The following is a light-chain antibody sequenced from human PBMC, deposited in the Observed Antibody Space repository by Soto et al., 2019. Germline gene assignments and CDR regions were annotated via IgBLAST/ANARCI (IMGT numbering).Light chain of an antibody. V-gene: IGKV3-15*01. CDR1: QSVLTN. Sequence: EIVMTQSPATLSVSPGERATLSCRVSQSVLTNLAWYQQKPGQAPRLLIYAASTRATGVPARFSGSGSGTEFTLTISSLQSEDFAVYSCQQYNNWPLTFGGGAKVEIK. J-gene: IGKJ4*01. CDR2: AAS. CDR3: QQYNNWPLT.